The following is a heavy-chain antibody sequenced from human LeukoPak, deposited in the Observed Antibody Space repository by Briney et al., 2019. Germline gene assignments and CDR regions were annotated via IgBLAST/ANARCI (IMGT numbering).Heavy chain of an antibody. V-gene: IGHV4-4*07. D-gene: IGHD3-3*01. CDR1: GGSISSYY. CDR2: IYTSGST. Sequence: NASETLSLTCTVSGGSISSYYWSWIRQPAGKGLEWIGRIYTSGSTNYNPSLKSRVTMSVDTSKNQFSLKLSSVTAADTAVYYCARGYYDFWSGYGTLDYWGQGTLVTVSS. CDR3: ARGYYDFWSGYGTLDY. J-gene: IGHJ4*02.